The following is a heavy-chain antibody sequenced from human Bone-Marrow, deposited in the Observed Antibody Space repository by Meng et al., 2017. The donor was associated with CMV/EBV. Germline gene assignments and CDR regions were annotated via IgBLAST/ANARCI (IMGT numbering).Heavy chain of an antibody. D-gene: IGHD2-2*02. CDR2: INPNSGGT. CDR3: ARGRYCSSTSCYTGGEVDY. Sequence: ASVKVSCKASGYTFTGYYMHWVRQAPGQGFEWMGWINPNSGGTNYPQKFQGRVTMTRDTSISTAYMELSRLRSADTAVYYCARGRYCSSTSCYTGGEVDYWGQGTLVTVSS. CDR1: GYTFTGYY. V-gene: IGHV1-2*02. J-gene: IGHJ4*02.